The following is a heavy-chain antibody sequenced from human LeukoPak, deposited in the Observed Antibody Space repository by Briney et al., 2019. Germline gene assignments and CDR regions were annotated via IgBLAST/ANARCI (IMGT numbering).Heavy chain of an antibody. D-gene: IGHD3-16*01. V-gene: IGHV3-7*01. CDR3: ARELRTFDS. Sequence: PVGSLRLSCAASGFTFSSYWMTWVRQAPGKGLEWVANIKHNGDELNYVDSVEDRFTISRDNAKNSLYLHMTDLRAEDTAVYYSARELRTFDSWGQGTLVTVSS. CDR2: IKHNGDEL. CDR1: GFTFSSYW. J-gene: IGHJ4*02.